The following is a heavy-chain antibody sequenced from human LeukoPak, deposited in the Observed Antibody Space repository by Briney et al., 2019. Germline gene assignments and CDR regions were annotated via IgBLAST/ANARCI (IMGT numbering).Heavy chain of an antibody. J-gene: IGHJ3*02. CDR1: GGSFSGYY. CDR2: INHSGST. V-gene: IGHV4-34*01. D-gene: IGHD3-22*01. CDR3: ARGRYDSSGYLPKIFDAFDI. Sequence: SETLSLTCAVYGGSFSGYYWSWIRQPPGKGLEWIGEINHSGSTNYNPSLKSRVTISVDTSKNQFSLKLSPVTAADTAVYYCARGRYDSSGYLPKIFDAFDIWGQGTMVTVSS.